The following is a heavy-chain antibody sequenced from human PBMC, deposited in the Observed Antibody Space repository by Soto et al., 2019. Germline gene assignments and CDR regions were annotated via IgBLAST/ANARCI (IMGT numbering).Heavy chain of an antibody. Sequence: ASVKVSCKASGGTFSRYAISWVRRAPGQGLEWIGGFIPIYGTRNYAQKFQGRVAITADESTSTAYMELSSLRSEDTAVYYCARAERPYGDYDNYYYAMDVWDQGTSVTVSS. D-gene: IGHD4-17*01. CDR1: GGTFSRYA. CDR2: FIPIYGTR. V-gene: IGHV1-69*13. J-gene: IGHJ6*02. CDR3: ARAERPYGDYDNYYYAMDV.